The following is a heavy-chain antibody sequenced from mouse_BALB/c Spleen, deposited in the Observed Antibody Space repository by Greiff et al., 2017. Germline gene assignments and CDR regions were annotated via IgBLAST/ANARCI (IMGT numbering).Heavy chain of an antibody. D-gene: IGHD2-4*01. CDR3: TRGEITTDFDY. CDR1: GFTFSSYT. J-gene: IGHJ2*01. Sequence: EVHLVESGGGLVKPGGSLKLSCAASGFTFSSYTMSWVRQTPEKRLEWVATISSGGSYTYYPDSVKGRFTISRDNAKNTLYLQMSSLKSEDTAMYYCTRGEITTDFDYWGQGTTLTVSS. V-gene: IGHV5-6-4*01. CDR2: ISSGGSYT.